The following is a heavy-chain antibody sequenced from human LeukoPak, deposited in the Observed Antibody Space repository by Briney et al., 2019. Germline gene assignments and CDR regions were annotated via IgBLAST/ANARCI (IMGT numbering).Heavy chain of an antibody. V-gene: IGHV3-30*03. D-gene: IGHD3-9*01. Sequence: GRSLGLSCAASGFTFSSYGMHWVRQAPGKGLEWVAVISYDGSNKYYADSVKGRFTISRDNSKNTLYLQMNSLRAEDTAVYYCATPQRRYFDWLEGIDYWGQGTLVTVSS. CDR2: ISYDGSNK. CDR1: GFTFSSYG. J-gene: IGHJ4*02. CDR3: ATPQRRYFDWLEGIDY.